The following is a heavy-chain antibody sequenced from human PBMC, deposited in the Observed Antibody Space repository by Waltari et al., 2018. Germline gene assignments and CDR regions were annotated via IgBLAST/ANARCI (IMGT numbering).Heavy chain of an antibody. CDR2: IYYSGST. D-gene: IGHD3-3*01. Sequence: QLQLQESGPGLVKPSETLSLTCTVSGGSISSSSYYWGWIRKPPGKGLEWIGRIYYSGSTYYNPSLKSRVTISVDTSKNQFSLKLSSVTAADTAVYYCARYSLRFYYFDYWGQGTLVTVSS. J-gene: IGHJ4*02. V-gene: IGHV4-39*07. CDR3: ARYSLRFYYFDY. CDR1: GGSISSSSYY.